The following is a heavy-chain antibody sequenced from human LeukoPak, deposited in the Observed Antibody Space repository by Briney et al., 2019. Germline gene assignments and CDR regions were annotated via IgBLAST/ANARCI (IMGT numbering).Heavy chain of an antibody. Sequence: GASVKVSCTASGYTFTRYYMHCVRQAPGQGLEWMGSINPSGGSTIYAQKFQGRVTMTRDTSTSTVYMELSSLRSDDTAAYYCVPRGAGDSSFGMDVWGQGTTVTVSS. CDR1: GYTFTRYY. D-gene: IGHD6-6*01. CDR2: INPSGGST. J-gene: IGHJ6*02. CDR3: VPRGAGDSSFGMDV. V-gene: IGHV1-46*01.